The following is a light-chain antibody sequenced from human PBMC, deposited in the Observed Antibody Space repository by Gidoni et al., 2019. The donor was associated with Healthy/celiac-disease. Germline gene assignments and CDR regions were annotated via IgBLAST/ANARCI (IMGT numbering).Light chain of an antibody. J-gene: IGLJ2*01. CDR1: ALPKTY. V-gene: IGLV3-16*01. CDR2: KDS. CDR3: LSADSSGTYVV. Sequence: SYELTQPPSVSVSLGQMARITCSGEALPKTYAYWYQQKPGQFPVLVIYKDSERPSGIPEGFSGSSSGTIVTLTISGVQAEDEADYYCLSADSSGTYVVFGGGTKLTVL.